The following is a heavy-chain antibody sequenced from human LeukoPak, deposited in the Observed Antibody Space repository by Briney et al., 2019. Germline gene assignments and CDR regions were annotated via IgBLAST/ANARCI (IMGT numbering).Heavy chain of an antibody. CDR1: GFTFSSYG. Sequence: GGSLRLSCAASGFTFSSYGMHWVRQAPGKGLEWVAVIWSDGRNKFYGDSVKGRFTISRDNSKNTLYLQMNSLRAEDTAVHYCVTSVGDLYFFDYWGQGTLVTVSS. CDR2: IWSDGRNK. D-gene: IGHD3-16*01. CDR3: VTSVGDLYFFDY. J-gene: IGHJ4*02. V-gene: IGHV3-33*01.